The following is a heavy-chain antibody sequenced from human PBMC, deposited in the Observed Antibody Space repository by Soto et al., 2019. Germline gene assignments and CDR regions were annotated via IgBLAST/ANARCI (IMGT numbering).Heavy chain of an antibody. CDR3: ARHVAVPRTRGFDY. J-gene: IGHJ4*02. Sequence: TLSLTCAVSGASISDNWWSWVRQPPGKGLEWIGEIYHSGTTTYNPSLKSRVIISVDKSASQISLTLNSVTAADTAIYYCARHVAVPRTRGFDYWGQGTPVTVSS. CDR1: GASISDNW. D-gene: IGHD2-15*01. CDR2: IYHSGTT. V-gene: IGHV4-4*02.